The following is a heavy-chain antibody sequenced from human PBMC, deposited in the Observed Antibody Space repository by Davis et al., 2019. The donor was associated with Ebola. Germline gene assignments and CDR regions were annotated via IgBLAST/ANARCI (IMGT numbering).Heavy chain of an antibody. CDR2: IWYDGSNK. CDR3: ARAHKYVGMDV. CDR1: GFTFSSYG. Sequence: GESLKISCAASGFTFSSYGMHWVRQAPGKGLEWVAVIWYDGSNKYYADSVKGRFTISRDNSKNTLYLQMNSLRAEDTAVYYCARAHKYVGMDVWGQGTTVTVSS. D-gene: IGHD2-2*01. J-gene: IGHJ6*02. V-gene: IGHV3-33*01.